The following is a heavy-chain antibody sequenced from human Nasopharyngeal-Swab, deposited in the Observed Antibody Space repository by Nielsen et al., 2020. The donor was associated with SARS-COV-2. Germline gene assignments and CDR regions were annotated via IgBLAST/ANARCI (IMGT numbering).Heavy chain of an antibody. CDR2: INAGNGNT. Sequence: ASVKVSCKASGYTFTSYAMHWVRQAPGQRLEWMGWINAGNGNTKYSQKFQGRVTITRDTSASTAYMELSSLRSEDTAVYYCARDRGGCSYGFGYYYGMDVWGQGTTVTVSS. CDR3: ARDRGGCSYGFGYYYGMDV. D-gene: IGHD5-18*01. V-gene: IGHV1-3*01. J-gene: IGHJ6*02. CDR1: GYTFTSYA.